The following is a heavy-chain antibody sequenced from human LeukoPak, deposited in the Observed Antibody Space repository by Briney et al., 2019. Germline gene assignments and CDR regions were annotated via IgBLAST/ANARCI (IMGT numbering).Heavy chain of an antibody. CDR2: ISTSGSVI. D-gene: IGHD6-6*01. V-gene: IGHV3-11*01. CDR3: ARVRRGCRPTDAFEI. Sequence: GGSLRLSCAASGFTFSDYYMSYIRQAPGKGLEWLSYISTSGSVIYYADSVKGRFTISRDNANNSLYLQMNSLRAEDTAVYYCARVRRGCRPTDAFEIWGQGTMVTVSS. J-gene: IGHJ3*02. CDR1: GFTFSDYY.